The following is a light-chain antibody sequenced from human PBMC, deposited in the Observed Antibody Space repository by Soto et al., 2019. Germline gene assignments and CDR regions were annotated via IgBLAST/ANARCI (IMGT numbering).Light chain of an antibody. J-gene: IGLJ1*01. Sequence: QSALTQPPSASGSPGQSVTISCTGTSSDVGGYNYDSWYQQHPGKAPKLMIYEVSKRPSGVPDRFSGSKSGNTASLTVSGLQAEDEADYYCSSYAGSNRVFGTGTKLTVL. V-gene: IGLV2-8*01. CDR1: SSDVGGYNY. CDR2: EVS. CDR3: SSYAGSNRV.